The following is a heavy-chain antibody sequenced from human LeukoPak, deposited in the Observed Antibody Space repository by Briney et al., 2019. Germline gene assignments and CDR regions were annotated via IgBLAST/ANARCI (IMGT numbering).Heavy chain of an antibody. V-gene: IGHV1-18*01. CDR1: GYTFTSYG. Sequence: ASVKVSCKASGYTFTSYGISWVRQAPGQGLEWMGWISAYNGNTNYAQKLQGRVTTTTDTSTSTAYMELRSLRSDDTAVYYCAREVLWFGELSDAFDIWGQGTMVTVSS. CDR3: AREVLWFGELSDAFDI. D-gene: IGHD3-10*01. J-gene: IGHJ3*02. CDR2: ISAYNGNT.